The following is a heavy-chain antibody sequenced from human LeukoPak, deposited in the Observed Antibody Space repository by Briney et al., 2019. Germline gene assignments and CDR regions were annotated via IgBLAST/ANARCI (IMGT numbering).Heavy chain of an antibody. D-gene: IGHD3-22*01. CDR3: ARGRRIWKDSRNYFDH. J-gene: IGHJ4*02. V-gene: IGHV4-34*01. CDR2: INHSGST. CDR1: GGSFSGYY. Sequence: SETLSLTCAVYGGSFSGYYWSWIRQPPGKGLEWIGEINHSGSTNYNPSLKSRVTISVDTSKNQFSLKLSSVTAADTAVYYCARGRRIWKDSRNYFDHWGQGTLVTVSS.